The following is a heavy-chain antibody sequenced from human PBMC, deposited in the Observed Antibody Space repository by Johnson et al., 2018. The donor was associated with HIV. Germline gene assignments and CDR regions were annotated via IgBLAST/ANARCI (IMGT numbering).Heavy chain of an antibody. Sequence: EVQLVESGGGVVQPGGSLRLACAASGFSVSSNYMSWVRQAPGKGLEWVSVIYSGGSTYYADSVKGRFTISRDSSKNTLYLQMKSLRAEDTALYYCARDRAMVGWSIDIWGQGTMVTVSS. CDR1: GFSVSSNY. J-gene: IGHJ3*02. D-gene: IGHD5-18*01. CDR2: IYSGGST. V-gene: IGHV3-53*01. CDR3: ARDRAMVGWSIDI.